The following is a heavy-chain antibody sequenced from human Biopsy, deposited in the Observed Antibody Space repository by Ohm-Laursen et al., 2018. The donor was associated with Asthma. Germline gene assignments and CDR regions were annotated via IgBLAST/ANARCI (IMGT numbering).Heavy chain of an antibody. CDR2: ISGSGGST. J-gene: IGHJ3*02. D-gene: IGHD3-9*01. V-gene: IGHV3-23*01. CDR3: ARTYYDFLTGQVNDAFAI. Sequence: SLRLSCAASGFTFSSYAMSWVRQAPGKALEWVSAISGSGGSTYYADSVKGRFTISRDNSKNTLYLQMNSLRAEDTAVYYCARTYYDFLTGQVNDAFAIWGRGTMVTVSS. CDR1: GFTFSSYA.